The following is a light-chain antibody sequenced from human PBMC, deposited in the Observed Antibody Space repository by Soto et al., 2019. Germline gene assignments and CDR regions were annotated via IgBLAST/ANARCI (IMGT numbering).Light chain of an antibody. CDR3: QQYDTSPPIT. V-gene: IGKV3-20*01. J-gene: IGKJ5*01. CDR2: GAS. Sequence: IVMTLSPATLSVAPWERSTLSCRSIQSVSSSYLAWYQQKPGQAPMLLIYGASSRATGIPDRFSGSGSGTDFTLTINRLEPDDFAVYYCQQYDTSPPITFGQGTRLEI. CDR1: QSVSSSY.